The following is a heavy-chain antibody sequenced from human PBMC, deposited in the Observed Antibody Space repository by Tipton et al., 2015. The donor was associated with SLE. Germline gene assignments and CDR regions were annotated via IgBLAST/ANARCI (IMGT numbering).Heavy chain of an antibody. V-gene: IGHV4-39*07. CDR2: IYYSGST. D-gene: IGHD6-19*01. CDR1: GGSISVSSYY. Sequence: TLSLTCTVSGGSISVSSYYWGWIRQPPGKGLEWIGSIYYSGSTYYNPSLKSRVTISVDRSKNQFSLKLSSVTAADTAVYYCARGGEAVAGTSYFQHWGQGTLVTVSS. CDR3: ARGGEAVAGTSYFQH. J-gene: IGHJ1*01.